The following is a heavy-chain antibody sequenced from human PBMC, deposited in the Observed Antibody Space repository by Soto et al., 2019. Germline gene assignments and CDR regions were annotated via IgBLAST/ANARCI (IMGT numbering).Heavy chain of an antibody. V-gene: IGHV1-46*01. Sequence: ASVKVSCKASGYTFTSYYVHWVRQAPGQGLEWMGIINPSGATTTYAQNFQGRVTMTTDTSTSTAYMELRSLRSDDTAVYYCARDPPVVPAIPYYYGMDVWGQGTTVTVSS. CDR1: GYTFTSYY. CDR3: ARDPPVVPAIPYYYGMDV. D-gene: IGHD2-21*02. CDR2: INPSGATT. J-gene: IGHJ6*02.